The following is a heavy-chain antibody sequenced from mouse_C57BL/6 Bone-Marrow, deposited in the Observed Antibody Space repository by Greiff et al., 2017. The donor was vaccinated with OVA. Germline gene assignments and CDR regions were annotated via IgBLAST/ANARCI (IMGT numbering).Heavy chain of an antibody. CDR2: ISPGDGDT. J-gene: IGHJ1*03. CDR3: AREGITTVVARRYFDV. Sequence: QVQLQQSGPELVKPGASVKISCKASGYAFSSSWMNWVKQRPGKGLEWIGRISPGDGDTNYNGKFKGKATLTADKSSSTAYMQLSSLTSEDSEVYFCAREGITTVVARRYFDVWGTGTTVTVSS. D-gene: IGHD1-1*01. V-gene: IGHV1-82*01. CDR1: GYAFSSSW.